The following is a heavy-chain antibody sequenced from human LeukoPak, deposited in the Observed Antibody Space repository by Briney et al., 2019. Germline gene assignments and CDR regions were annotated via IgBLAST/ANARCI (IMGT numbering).Heavy chain of an antibody. V-gene: IGHV3-23*01. CDR2: MSGSGGTT. CDR3: AKEETPVTGFVDN. J-gene: IGHJ4*02. CDR1: GFMLSSYA. D-gene: IGHD3-9*01. Sequence: GGSLRLSCAASGFMLSSYAMSWVRQAPGKGLEWVSVMSGSGGTTYYADSVKGRFTISRDNSKNTLYLQMNSLRAEDTAVYYCAKEETPVTGFVDNWGQGTLVTVSS.